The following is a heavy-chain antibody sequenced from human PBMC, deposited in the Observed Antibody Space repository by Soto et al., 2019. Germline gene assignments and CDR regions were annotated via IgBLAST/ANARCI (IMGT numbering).Heavy chain of an antibody. CDR3: SRRAPEGFDP. V-gene: IGHV4-39*01. Sequence: PSETLSLTCAVSGGSLGSSAYYWGWIRQAPGKGLEWVGSVNYSGNTYYNPSLKSRVTISVDTSRNQLSLKLSSVTAADTALYYCSRRAPEGFDPWGQGTLVTVS. J-gene: IGHJ5*02. CDR1: GGSLGSSAYY. CDR2: VNYSGNT.